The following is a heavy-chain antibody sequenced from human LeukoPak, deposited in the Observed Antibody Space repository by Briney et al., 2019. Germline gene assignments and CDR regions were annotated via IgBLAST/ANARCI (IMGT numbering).Heavy chain of an antibody. CDR3: ARPYYYDSRIDP. J-gene: IGHJ5*02. D-gene: IGHD3-22*01. Sequence: SETQSLTCTVSGDSISSGDYYWRWIRQPPGKGLEWIAYMYYSGSTYNNPSLKSRVTMSADTSKNQLSLKLSSVTAADTAVYYCARPYYYDSRIDPWGQGILVTVSS. CDR2: MYYSGST. V-gene: IGHV4-30-4*01. CDR1: GDSISSGDYY.